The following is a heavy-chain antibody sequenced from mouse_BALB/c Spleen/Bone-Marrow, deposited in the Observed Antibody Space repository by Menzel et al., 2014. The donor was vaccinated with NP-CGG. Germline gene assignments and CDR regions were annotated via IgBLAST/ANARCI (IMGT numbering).Heavy chain of an antibody. Sequence: AQLQQPGAEPLMPGASVKMSCKASGYTFTDNWIYWVKQTPGQGLEWIGAIDTSDSYTNYNQKFMGKASLTVDASSSTAYMQVSSLTSDDSAVYCCARGGHDFSLDYWGQGTSVIVSS. CDR3: ARGGHDFSLDY. V-gene: IGHV1-69*01. CDR1: GYTFTDNW. J-gene: IGHJ4*01. CDR2: IDTSDSYT. D-gene: IGHD2-4*01.